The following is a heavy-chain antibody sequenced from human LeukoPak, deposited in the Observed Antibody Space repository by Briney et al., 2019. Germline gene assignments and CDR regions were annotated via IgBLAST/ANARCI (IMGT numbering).Heavy chain of an antibody. CDR3: ARGRGFYDILTGYRPLQAFDY. D-gene: IGHD3-9*01. V-gene: IGHV4-59*01. CDR2: IYYSGST. J-gene: IGHJ4*02. Sequence: SETLSLTCTVSGGSISSYYWSWIRQPPGKGLEWIGYIYYSGSTNYNPSLKSRVTISVDTSKNQFSLKLSSVTAADTAVYYCARGRGFYDILTGYRPLQAFDYWGQGTLVTVSS. CDR1: GGSISSYY.